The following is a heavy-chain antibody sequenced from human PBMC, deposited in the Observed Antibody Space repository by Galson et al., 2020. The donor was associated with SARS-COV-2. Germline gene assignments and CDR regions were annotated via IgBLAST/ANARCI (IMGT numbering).Heavy chain of an antibody. CDR2: ISVYNINT. D-gene: IGHD2-21*01. V-gene: IGHV1-18*01. CDR3: ARDFMGSGGNWFDY. CDR1: GYTFITHG. Sequence: GESLKISCKASGYTFITHGISWVRQAPGQGLEWMGWISVYNINTNYPQKFQGRITMTTDTSTSTAYMELRNLTPDDTGVYYCARDFMGSGGNWFDYWGQGTLVTVSS. J-gene: IGHJ4*02.